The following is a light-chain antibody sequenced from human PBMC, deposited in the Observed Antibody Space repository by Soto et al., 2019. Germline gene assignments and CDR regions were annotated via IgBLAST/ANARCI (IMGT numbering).Light chain of an antibody. V-gene: IGLV1-44*01. J-gene: IGLJ2*01. CDR2: NNN. Sequence: QSVLTQPPSASGTPGQRVTISCSGSSSNIETNTVDWYQHLPGTAPKVLIFNNNQRPSGVPDRCSGSKSGTSASLAISGLQSEDESDYYCAVWDDSRSGMLFGGGTQ. CDR1: SSNIETNT. CDR3: AVWDDSRSGML.